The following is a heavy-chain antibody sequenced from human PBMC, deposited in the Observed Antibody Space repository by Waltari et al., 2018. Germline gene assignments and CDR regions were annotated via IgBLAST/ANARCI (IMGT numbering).Heavy chain of an antibody. CDR3: ARSGGSSWLDP. V-gene: IGHV1-46*01. D-gene: IGHD2-15*01. J-gene: IGHJ5*02. CDR1: GYTFPSYY. Sequence: QVQLVQSGAEVKKPGASVKVSCKASGYTFPSYYLHWVRQAPGQGLEWMGVIDPSGGSTDYAQKFQGRVTMTRDTSTSTVYMELSSLRSEDTAVFYCARSGGSSWLDPWGQGTLVTVSS. CDR2: IDPSGGST.